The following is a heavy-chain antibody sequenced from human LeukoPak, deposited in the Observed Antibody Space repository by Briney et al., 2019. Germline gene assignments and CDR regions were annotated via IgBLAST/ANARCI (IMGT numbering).Heavy chain of an antibody. CDR1: GFTFSSYS. Sequence: GGSLRLSCAASGFTFSSYSMNWVRQAPGKGLEWVSSISSSSSYIYYADSVKGRFTISRDNAKNSLYLQMNSLRVEDTAVYYCAKHPIVGATRGAFDIWGQGTMVTVSS. CDR3: AKHPIVGATRGAFDI. J-gene: IGHJ3*02. V-gene: IGHV3-21*04. CDR2: ISSSSSYI. D-gene: IGHD1-26*01.